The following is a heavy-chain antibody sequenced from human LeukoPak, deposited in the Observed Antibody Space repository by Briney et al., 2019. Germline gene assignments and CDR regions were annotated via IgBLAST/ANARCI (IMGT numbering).Heavy chain of an antibody. J-gene: IGHJ3*02. D-gene: IGHD4-17*01. Sequence: GGSLRLSCAASGFTFSSYGMHWVRQAPGKGLEWVAVISYDGSNKYYADSVKGRFTISRDNSKNTLYLQMNSLRAEDTAVYYCAKDLTTVTIEDAFDIWGQGTMVTVSS. CDR2: ISYDGSNK. V-gene: IGHV3-30*18. CDR3: AKDLTTVTIEDAFDI. CDR1: GFTFSSYG.